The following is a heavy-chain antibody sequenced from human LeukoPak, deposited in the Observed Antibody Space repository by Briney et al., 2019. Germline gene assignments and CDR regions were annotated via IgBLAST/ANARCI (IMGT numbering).Heavy chain of an antibody. Sequence: PSQTLSLTCTVSGGSISSGGYYWSWIRQHPGKGLEWIGYIHYSGVTYYSPSLKSRLTISVDTSKNQFSLRLRSVTAADTAVYYCARVVAYDSTGYYLYYFDYWGQGTLVTVAA. V-gene: IGHV4-31*03. CDR3: ARVVAYDSTGYYLYYFDY. CDR1: GGSISSGGYY. CDR2: IHYSGVT. D-gene: IGHD3-22*01. J-gene: IGHJ4*02.